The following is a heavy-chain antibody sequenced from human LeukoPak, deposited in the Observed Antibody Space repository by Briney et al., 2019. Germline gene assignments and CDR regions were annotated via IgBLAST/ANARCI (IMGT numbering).Heavy chain of an antibody. CDR1: SGSISSGGYY. V-gene: IGHV4-30-2*01. D-gene: IGHD1-26*01. Sequence: SETLSLTCTVSSGSISSGGYYWSWIRQPPGKGLEWIGYIYHSGSTYYNPSLKSRVTISVDRSKNQFSLKLSSVTAADTAVYYCAREPRGSHVDYFDYWGQGTLVTVSS. J-gene: IGHJ4*02. CDR3: AREPRGSHVDYFDY. CDR2: IYHSGST.